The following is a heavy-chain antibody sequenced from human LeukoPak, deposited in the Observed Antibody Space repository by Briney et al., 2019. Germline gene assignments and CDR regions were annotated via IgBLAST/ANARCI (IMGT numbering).Heavy chain of an antibody. Sequence: PSETLSLTCTVSGGSISSSSYYWGWIRQPPGKGLEWIGYIYYSGNTYYSPSLKSRVTISVDTSKNQFSLKLSSVTAADTAVYYCARRSVGITMIVVWGQGTLVTVSS. CDR1: GGSISSSSYY. J-gene: IGHJ4*02. V-gene: IGHV4-39*01. CDR2: IYYSGNT. D-gene: IGHD3-22*01. CDR3: ARRSVGITMIVV.